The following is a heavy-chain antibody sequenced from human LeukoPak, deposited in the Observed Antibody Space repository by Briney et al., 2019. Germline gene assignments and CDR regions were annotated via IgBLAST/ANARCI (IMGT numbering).Heavy chain of an antibody. D-gene: IGHD2-2*01. CDR3: ARKEVPAAIPLYNWFDP. CDR2: IFYSGST. CDR1: SGSISTSNYY. V-gene: IGHV4-39*07. Sequence: SETLSLTCTVSSGSISTSNYYWGWVRQPPGKALEWIGNIFYSGSTYYSPSLKSRVTISLDTSRNQFSLKLSSVTAADTAVYYCARKEVPAAIPLYNWFDPWGQGTLVTVSS. J-gene: IGHJ5*02.